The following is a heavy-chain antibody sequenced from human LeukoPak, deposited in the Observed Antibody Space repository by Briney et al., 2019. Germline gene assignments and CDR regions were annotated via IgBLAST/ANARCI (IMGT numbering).Heavy chain of an antibody. D-gene: IGHD2/OR15-2a*01. V-gene: IGHV5-51*01. J-gene: IGHJ4*02. CDR1: GYSFTSYW. CDR3: ARAGYSNRWDGVDY. Sequence: GESLKISCKGSGYSFTSYWIGWVGQMPGKGLEWMGIIYPVDSDTSYSTSFKSQVTISADKSISTAYLQWSSLKASDTAMYYCARAGYSNRWDGVDYWGQGTLVTVSS. CDR2: IYPVDSDT.